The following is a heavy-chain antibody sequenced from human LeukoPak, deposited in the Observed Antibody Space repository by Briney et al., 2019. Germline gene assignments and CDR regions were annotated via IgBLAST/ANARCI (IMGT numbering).Heavy chain of an antibody. CDR3: ARDRGYSYVQDAFDI. V-gene: IGHV1-69*05. J-gene: IGHJ3*02. CDR1: GGTFSSYA. Sequence: SVKVSCKASGGTFSSYAISWVRQAPGQGLEWMGRIIPIFGTANYAQKFQGRVTITTDESTTTAYMELSSLRSEDTAVYYCARDRGYSYVQDAFDIWGQGTMVTVSS. D-gene: IGHD5-18*01. CDR2: IIPIFGTA.